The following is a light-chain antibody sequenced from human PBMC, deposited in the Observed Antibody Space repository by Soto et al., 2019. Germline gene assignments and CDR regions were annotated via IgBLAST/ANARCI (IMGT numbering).Light chain of an antibody. CDR3: IQTLQTTLT. J-gene: IGKJ4*01. V-gene: IGKV2-28*01. Sequence: EIVATQSPLSLPVTPGEPASISCRSSQSLLHINGYNYLDWYLQKPGQSPQLXXYLASNRASGVPDRFSGSGSGTDFTLKISRVEAEDFGVYYCIQTLQTTLTFGGGTKVDIK. CDR2: LAS. CDR1: QSLLHINGYNY.